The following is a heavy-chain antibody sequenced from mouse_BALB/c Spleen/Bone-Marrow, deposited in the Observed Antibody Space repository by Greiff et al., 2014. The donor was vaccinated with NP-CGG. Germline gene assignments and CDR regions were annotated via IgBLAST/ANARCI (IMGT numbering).Heavy chain of an antibody. Sequence: VQLKDSGSVLVRPGASVKLSCKASGYTFTSSWMHWAKQRPGQGLEWIGEIHPNSGNTNYNEKFKGKATLTVDTSSSTAYVDLSSLTSEDSAVYYCANYYGSSSYWGQGTTLTVSS. CDR2: IHPNSGNT. CDR1: GYTFTSSW. V-gene: IGHV1S130*01. J-gene: IGHJ2*01. D-gene: IGHD1-1*01. CDR3: ANYYGSSSY.